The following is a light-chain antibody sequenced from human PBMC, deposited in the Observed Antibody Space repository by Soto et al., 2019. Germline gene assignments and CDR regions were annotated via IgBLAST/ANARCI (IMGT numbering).Light chain of an antibody. V-gene: IGLV2-14*01. CDR1: SSDVGGYNY. CDR3: SSYTSSSTLVV. J-gene: IGLJ2*01. Sequence: QSALTQPASVSGSPGQSITISCTGTSSDVGGYNYVSWYQQHPGKAPKLMIYXXXNRPSGXXXRXXXXXXXXXXXXXXXXLXAEDEADYYCSSYTSSSTLVVFGGGTKLTVL. CDR2: XXX.